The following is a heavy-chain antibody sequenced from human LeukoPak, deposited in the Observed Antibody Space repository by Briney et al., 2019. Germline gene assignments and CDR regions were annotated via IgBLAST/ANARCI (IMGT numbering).Heavy chain of an antibody. CDR2: ISYDGSNE. D-gene: IGHD6-13*01. CDR3: ARQGIDAFDI. V-gene: IGHV3-30*04. J-gene: IGHJ3*02. CDR1: GFTFTRYT. Sequence: GGSLRLSCAASGFTFTRYTMHWVRKAPGKGLEWVAIISYDGSNEDYADSVKGRFTISRDNSKNTLYLQMNSLRAEDTAVYYCARQGIDAFDIWGQGTLVTVSS.